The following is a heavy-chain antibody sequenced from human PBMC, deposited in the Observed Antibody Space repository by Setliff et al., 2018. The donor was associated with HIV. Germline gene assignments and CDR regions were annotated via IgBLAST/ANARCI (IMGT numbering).Heavy chain of an antibody. V-gene: IGHV1-18*01. CDR1: GYTFTSYG. Sequence: ASVKVSCKASGYTFTSYGISWVRQAPGQGLEWMGWISAYNGNTNYAQKLQGRVTMTTDTSTSTAYMELRSLRSDDTAVYYCAIAMVLRPQVLTVFDYWGQGTLVTVSS. D-gene: IGHD2-8*01. CDR3: AIAMVLRPQVLTVFDY. CDR2: ISAYNGNT. J-gene: IGHJ4*02.